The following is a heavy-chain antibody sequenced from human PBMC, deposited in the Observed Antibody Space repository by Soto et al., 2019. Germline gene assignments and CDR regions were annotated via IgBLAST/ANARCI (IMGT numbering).Heavy chain of an antibody. V-gene: IGHV4-39*01. D-gene: IGHD3-3*01. J-gene: IGHJ4*02. CDR1: GGSISSSSYY. Sequence: SETLSLTCTVSGGSISSSSYYWGWIRQPPGKGLEWIGSIYYSGSTYYNPSLKSRVTISVDTSKNQFSLKLSSVTAADTAVYYCARHRGGYDFWSGYDNYYFDYWGQGTLVTVSS. CDR3: ARHRGGYDFWSGYDNYYFDY. CDR2: IYYSGST.